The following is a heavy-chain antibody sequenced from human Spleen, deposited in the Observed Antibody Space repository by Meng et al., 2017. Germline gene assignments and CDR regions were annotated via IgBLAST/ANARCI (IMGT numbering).Heavy chain of an antibody. V-gene: IGHV4-4*02. D-gene: IGHD6-13*01. J-gene: IGHJ4*02. CDR1: GASISSDNW. Sequence: SETLSLTCAVSGASISSDNWWSWVRQPPGKGLEWIGEIYHSGSTNYNPSLKSRITISVDKPKNQFSLKLSSVTAADTAVYYCARSSSSWVLSFFDYWGQGTLVTVSS. CDR3: ARSSSSWVLSFFDY. CDR2: IYHSGST.